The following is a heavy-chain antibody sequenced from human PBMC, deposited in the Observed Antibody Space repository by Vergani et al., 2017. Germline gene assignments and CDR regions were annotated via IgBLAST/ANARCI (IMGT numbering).Heavy chain of an antibody. D-gene: IGHD5-18*01. CDR1: GFTFSDYY. V-gene: IGHV3-11*05. Sequence: QVQLVESGGGLVKPGGSLRLSCAASGFTFSDYYMSWIRQAPGKGLEWVSYISSSSSYTNYADSVKGRFTISRDNSKNTLYLQMNSLRAEDTAVYYCAKGTNWEELDRTWIQLNFDYGGQGTLVTVSS. CDR2: ISSSSSYT. CDR3: AKGTNWEELDRTWIQLNFDY. J-gene: IGHJ4*02.